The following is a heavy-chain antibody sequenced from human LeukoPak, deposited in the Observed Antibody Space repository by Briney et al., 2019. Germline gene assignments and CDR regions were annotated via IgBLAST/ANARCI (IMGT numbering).Heavy chain of an antibody. CDR3: ARRYCSGGTCYGTYHFDS. CDR1: GDSISSSGYY. Sequence: SETLSLTCTVSGDSISSSGYYWGWIRQPPGKGLEWIASLYYSGSTYYNPSLKSRVTISLDTSKSHFSLKLTSVTAADTAVYYCARRYCSGGTCYGTYHFDSWGQGILVTVSS. CDR2: LYYSGST. J-gene: IGHJ4*02. D-gene: IGHD2-15*01. V-gene: IGHV4-39*07.